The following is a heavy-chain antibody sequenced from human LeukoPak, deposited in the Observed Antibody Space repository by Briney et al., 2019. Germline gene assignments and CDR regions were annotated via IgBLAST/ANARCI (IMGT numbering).Heavy chain of an antibody. V-gene: IGHV3-30*02. CDR1: GFTFSSYV. Sequence: PGGSLRLSCAASGFTFSSYVMHWVRQAPGKGLEWVAFIRYDGSNKYYADSVKGRFTISRDNSKNTLYLQMNSLRAEDTAVYYCAKDRRVVVPGYFDYWGQGTLVTVSS. J-gene: IGHJ4*02. CDR3: AKDRRVVVPGYFDY. D-gene: IGHD2-2*01. CDR2: IRYDGSNK.